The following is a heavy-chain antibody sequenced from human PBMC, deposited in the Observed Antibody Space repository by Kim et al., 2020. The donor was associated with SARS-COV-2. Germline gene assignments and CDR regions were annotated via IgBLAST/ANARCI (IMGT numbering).Heavy chain of an antibody. Sequence: SETLSLTCTVSGGSISSSSYYWGWIRQPPGKGLEWIGSIYYSGSTYYNPSLKSRVTIPVDTSKNQFSLKLSSVTAADTAVYYCARHGINEGGGSGSYYNLDYWGQGTLVTVSS. V-gene: IGHV4-39*01. CDR3: ARHGINEGGGSGSYYNLDY. CDR1: GGSISSSSYY. D-gene: IGHD3-10*01. CDR2: IYYSGST. J-gene: IGHJ4*02.